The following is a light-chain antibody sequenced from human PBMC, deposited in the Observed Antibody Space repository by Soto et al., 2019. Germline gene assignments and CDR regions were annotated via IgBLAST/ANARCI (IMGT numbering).Light chain of an antibody. CDR2: DVN. CDR3: STYTSSSTHV. CDR1: SSDVGGYDY. Sequence: QSALTQPASVSGSPGQSIAISCTGTSSDVGGYDYVSWYQQLPGKAPKLMIYDVNNRPSGVSNRFSGSKSGNTASLTISGLQAEDEADYYCSTYTSSSTHVLGTGTKATVL. J-gene: IGLJ1*01. V-gene: IGLV2-14*03.